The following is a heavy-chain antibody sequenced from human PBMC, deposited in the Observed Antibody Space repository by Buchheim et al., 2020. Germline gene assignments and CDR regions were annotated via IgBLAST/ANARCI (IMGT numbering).Heavy chain of an antibody. Sequence: QVQLQESGPGLVKPSGTLSLTCAVSGGSISSSTWWSWVRQPPGKGLEWIGEIYHSGRTNYNPSLRSRAIIPVDKSKNQFPLKLSSVTAADTAVYYCARAVYPDDSIYYGMDVWGQGTT. J-gene: IGHJ6*02. CDR1: GGSISSSTW. V-gene: IGHV4-4*02. CDR2: IYHSGRT. D-gene: IGHD3-22*01. CDR3: ARAVYPDDSIYYGMDV.